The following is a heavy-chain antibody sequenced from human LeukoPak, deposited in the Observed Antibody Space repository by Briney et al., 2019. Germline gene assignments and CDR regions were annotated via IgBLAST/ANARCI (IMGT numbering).Heavy chain of an antibody. Sequence: SETLSLTCTVSGGSISSYYWSWIRQPPGKGLEWIGYIYYSGSTYYNPPLKSRVTMSVDTSKNQFSLNLSSVTAADTAVYYCARRFDFVYDYVYYFDSWGQGTLVTVSS. CDR2: IYYSGST. J-gene: IGHJ4*02. D-gene: IGHD5/OR15-5a*01. CDR3: ARRFDFVYDYVYYFDS. V-gene: IGHV4-59*08. CDR1: GGSISSYY.